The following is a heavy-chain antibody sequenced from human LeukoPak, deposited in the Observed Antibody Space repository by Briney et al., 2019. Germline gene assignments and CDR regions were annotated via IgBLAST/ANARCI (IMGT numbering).Heavy chain of an antibody. Sequence: PGGSLRLSCAASGFTFSIYSMNWVRQAPGKGLEWVSSISSSSDYIYYADSVKGRFTISRDNANNLLYLQMNSLRAEDTAVYYCARHTTDRPNLIDHWGQGTLVTVSS. J-gene: IGHJ4*02. CDR2: ISSSSDYI. D-gene: IGHD6-6*01. CDR3: ARHTTDRPNLIDH. CDR1: GFTFSIYS. V-gene: IGHV3-21*01.